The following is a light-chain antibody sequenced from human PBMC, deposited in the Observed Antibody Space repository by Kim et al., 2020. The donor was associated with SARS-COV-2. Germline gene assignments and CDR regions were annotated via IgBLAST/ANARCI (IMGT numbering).Light chain of an antibody. V-gene: IGLV2-23*02. CDR2: EVS. CDR1: SSDVGGYNL. Sequence: QSALTQPASVSGSPGQSITISCTGTSSDVGGYNLVSWYRQYPGEAPKLIIYEVSQRPSGVSNRLSASKSANTASLTISGLQADDEADYYCSSYASSDSSLFGGGTQLTVL. CDR3: SSYASSDSSL. J-gene: IGLJ3*02.